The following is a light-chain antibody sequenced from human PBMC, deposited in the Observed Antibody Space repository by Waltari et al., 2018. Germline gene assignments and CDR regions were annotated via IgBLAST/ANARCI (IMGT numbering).Light chain of an antibody. CDR1: SSDVGNYNV. Sequence: QSALTQPASVSGSPGQSITISCAGTSSDVGNYNVVSWYQQHPGKVPKLIIYEVTQRPSGVSDRFSGSKSCNTASLTISGLQPEDEANYYCCSYAGGGTPRLLFGGGTEVTVL. CDR2: EVT. CDR3: CSYAGGGTPRLL. V-gene: IGLV2-23*02. J-gene: IGLJ2*01.